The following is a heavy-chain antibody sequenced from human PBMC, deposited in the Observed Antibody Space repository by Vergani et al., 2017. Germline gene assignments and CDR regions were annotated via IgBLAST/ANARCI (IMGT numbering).Heavy chain of an antibody. CDR2: ISTNGGTT. Sequence: EVQLVESGGGLVQPGGSLRLSCSTFGFTFSSYAMYWVRQAPGKGLEFVSSISTNGGTTYYADSVKGRFTISRDNSESTLYLQMTSLRAEDTAVYYCANVAVAGPKGRGTGSWSDGTLVTVSS. J-gene: IGHJ1*01. D-gene: IGHD6-19*01. CDR3: ANVAVAGPKGRGTGS. V-gene: IGHV3-64D*06. CDR1: GFTFSSYA.